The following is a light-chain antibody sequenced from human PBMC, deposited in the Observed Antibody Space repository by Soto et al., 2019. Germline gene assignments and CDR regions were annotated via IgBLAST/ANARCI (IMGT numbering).Light chain of an antibody. CDR3: QSYDSMVSGTGV. Sequence: QSVVTQPPSVSGAPGQRVTISCTGSSSNIGAGYDVHWYQQLPGTAPKLLIYGNSNRPSGVSDRFSGSKSGTSASLAITGLQAEDEADYYCQSYDSMVSGTGVFGGGTKLTVL. CDR2: GNS. J-gene: IGLJ2*01. CDR1: SSNIGAGYD. V-gene: IGLV1-40*01.